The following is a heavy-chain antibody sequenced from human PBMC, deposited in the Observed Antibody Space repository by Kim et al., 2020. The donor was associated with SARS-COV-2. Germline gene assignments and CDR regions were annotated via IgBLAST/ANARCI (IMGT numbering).Heavy chain of an antibody. J-gene: IGHJ4*02. CDR1: GGSISSSSYY. V-gene: IGHV4-39*01. CDR2: IYDSGST. CDR3: ARREWVFDY. D-gene: IGHD3-3*01. Sequence: SETLSLTCTVSGGSISSSSYYWGWIRQPPGKGLEWIGSIYDSGSTYYNPSLKSRVTISVDTSKNQFSLKLSSVTAADTAVYYCARREWVFDYWGQGTLVTVSS.